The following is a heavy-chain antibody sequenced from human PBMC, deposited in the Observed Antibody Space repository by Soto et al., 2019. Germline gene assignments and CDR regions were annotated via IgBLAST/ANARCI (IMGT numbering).Heavy chain of an antibody. CDR1: GGSISSSNW. CDR3: ARRTSGSYADFDY. J-gene: IGHJ4*02. D-gene: IGHD1-26*01. CDR2: IYHSGST. V-gene: IGHV4-4*02. Sequence: SETLSLTCAVSGGSISSSNWWSWVRQPPGKGLEWIGEIYHSGSTNYNPSLKSRVTISVDKSKNQFSLKLSSVTAADTAVYYCARRTSGSYADFDYWGQGTLVTVSS.